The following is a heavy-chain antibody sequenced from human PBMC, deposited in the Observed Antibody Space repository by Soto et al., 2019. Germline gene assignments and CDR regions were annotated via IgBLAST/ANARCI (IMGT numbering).Heavy chain of an antibody. CDR1: AFTFSSHW. Sequence: EVQLVESGGGLVLPGGSLRLSCATSAFTFSSHWMKWVRLAPGRGLEWVAIIKQDGSEKYCVDSVKGRFTISRDNAKNALYLQTNSLRVEDTAVYYCARGAGFLIDYLGEGTLVTVSS. CDR2: IKQDGSEK. V-gene: IGHV3-7*05. D-gene: IGHD3-3*01. J-gene: IGHJ4*02. CDR3: ARGAGFLIDY.